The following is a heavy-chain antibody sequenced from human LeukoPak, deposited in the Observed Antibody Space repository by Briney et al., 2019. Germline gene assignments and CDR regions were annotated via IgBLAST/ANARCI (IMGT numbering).Heavy chain of an antibody. Sequence: ASVKVSCKASGYTFTSYFMHWVRQAPGQGLEWMGIINPSGGSTSYAQKFQGRVTMTRDTSTSTVYMELSSLRSEDTAVYYCARDLARLRIDYWGQGTLVTVSS. CDR2: INPSGGST. V-gene: IGHV1-46*01. CDR1: GYTFTSYF. J-gene: IGHJ4*02. CDR3: ARDLARLRIDY.